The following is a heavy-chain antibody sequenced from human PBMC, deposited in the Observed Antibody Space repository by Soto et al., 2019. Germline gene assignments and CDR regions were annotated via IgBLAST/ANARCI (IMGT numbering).Heavy chain of an antibody. Sequence: PSQTLSLTCVISWHNVCTNSAGWNWTRQSPSRGLEWLGRTYYRSRWNNDYAASVQSRITVNPDTSKNQLSLRLKSVSPQDTGVYYCARNYWYAPPALDFWGQGIRVTVSS. CDR3: ARNYWYAPPALDF. J-gene: IGHJ4*02. V-gene: IGHV6-1*01. CDR2: TYYRSRWNN. CDR1: WHNVCTNSAG. D-gene: IGHD2-8*02.